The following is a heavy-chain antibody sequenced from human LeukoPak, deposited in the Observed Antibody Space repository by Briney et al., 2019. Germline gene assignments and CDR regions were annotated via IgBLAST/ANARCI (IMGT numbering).Heavy chain of an antibody. J-gene: IGHJ3*02. CDR1: GGSFSDYY. V-gene: IGHV4-34*01. Sequence: SETLSLTCAVFGGSFSDYYWSWIRQPPGKGLEWIGEINHRGNTNYNPSLKSRVTMSVDTSKNQFSLKLSSLTAADTAVYYCARDRYCTSTSCYPDAFDIWGQGTMVTVSS. CDR3: ARDRYCTSTSCYPDAFDI. CDR2: INHRGNT. D-gene: IGHD2-2*01.